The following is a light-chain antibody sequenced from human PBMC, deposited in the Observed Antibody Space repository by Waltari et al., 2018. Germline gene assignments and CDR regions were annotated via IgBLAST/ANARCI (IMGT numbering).Light chain of an antibody. J-gene: IGKJ4*01. CDR1: QSVSSN. V-gene: IGKV3-15*01. CDR3: QQYNNWPLT. CDR2: GVS. Sequence: EIVMTQSPATLSVSPGERATLSCRASQSVSSNLAWYQQKPGQAPRLLFYGVSIRATGVPARFSGSGSGTEFTLSISSLQSEDFAVYSCQQYNNWPLTFGGGTKVEIK.